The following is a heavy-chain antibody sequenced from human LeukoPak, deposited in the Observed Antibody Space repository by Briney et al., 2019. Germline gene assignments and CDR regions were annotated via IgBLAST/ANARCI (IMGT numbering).Heavy chain of an antibody. CDR3: ARVIGYGSGITEYYFDY. V-gene: IGHV3-11*05. Sequence: GGSLRLSCAASGFTFSGYYMSWIRQAPGKGLEWVSYISSSSSYTNYADSVKGRFTISRDNAKNSLYLQMNSLRAEDTAVYYCARVIGYGSGITEYYFDYWGQGTLVTVSS. CDR1: GFTFSGYY. CDR2: ISSSSSYT. J-gene: IGHJ4*02. D-gene: IGHD3-10*01.